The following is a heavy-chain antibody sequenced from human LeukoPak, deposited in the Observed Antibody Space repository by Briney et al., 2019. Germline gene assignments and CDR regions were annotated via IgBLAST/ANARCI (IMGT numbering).Heavy chain of an antibody. J-gene: IGHJ6*02. CDR1: GFTFSGYG. D-gene: IGHD3-10*01. V-gene: IGHV3-33*08. Sequence: PGGSLRHSCAASGFTFSGYGIHWVRQAPGKGLEWVAVIWYDGSNTYKADSVNAHYGDSVRGRFTISRDNSKNTVYLQMSGLRADDTAVYYCARDLLGFGELQHPSVMDVWGRETTVTVSS. CDR2: IWYDGSNT. CDR3: ARDLLGFGELQHPSVMDV.